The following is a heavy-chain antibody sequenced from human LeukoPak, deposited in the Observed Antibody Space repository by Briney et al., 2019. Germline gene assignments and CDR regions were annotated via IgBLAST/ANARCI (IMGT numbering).Heavy chain of an antibody. Sequence: ASVKVSCKVSGYTLTKLSMHWVRQAPGKGLEWMGGFDPEDGETIYAQKFQGRVTMTEDTSTDTAYMELSSLRSEDTAVYYCATVSSWTNYFDYWGQGTLVTVSS. CDR2: FDPEDGET. CDR1: GYTLTKLS. CDR3: ATVSSWTNYFDY. D-gene: IGHD6-13*01. V-gene: IGHV1-24*01. J-gene: IGHJ4*02.